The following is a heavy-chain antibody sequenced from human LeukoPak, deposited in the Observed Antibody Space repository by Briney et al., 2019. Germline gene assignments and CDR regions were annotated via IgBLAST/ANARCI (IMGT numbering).Heavy chain of an antibody. CDR1: GFTFSSYG. V-gene: IGHV3-30*18. J-gene: IGHJ4*02. Sequence: GRSLRLSCAASGFTFSSYGMHWVRQAPGKGLEWGAVISYDGSNKYYADSVKGRFTISRDNSKNTLYLQMNSLRAEDTAVYYCAKDGIFGVVLDYFDYWGQGTLVTVSS. D-gene: IGHD3-3*02. CDR3: AKDGIFGVVLDYFDY. CDR2: ISYDGSNK.